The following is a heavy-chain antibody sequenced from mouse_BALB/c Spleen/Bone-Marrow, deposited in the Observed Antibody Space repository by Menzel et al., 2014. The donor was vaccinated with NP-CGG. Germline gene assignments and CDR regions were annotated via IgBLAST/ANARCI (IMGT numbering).Heavy chain of an antibody. V-gene: IGHV1-69*01. J-gene: IGHJ4*01. CDR1: GYTFTDKW. CDR3: ARGGHDFSLDY. CDR2: IDTSDSYT. Sequence: ESGAELGMPGASVKMSCKASGYTFTDKWMYWVKQRPGQGLEWIGAIDTSDSYTNYNQKFMGKASLTVDASSSTAYMQVSSLTSDDSVVYYCARGGHDFSLDYWGQGTSVTVSS. D-gene: IGHD2-4*01.